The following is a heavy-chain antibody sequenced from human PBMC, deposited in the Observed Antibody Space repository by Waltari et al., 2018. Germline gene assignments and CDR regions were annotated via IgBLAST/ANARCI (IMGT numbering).Heavy chain of an antibody. J-gene: IGHJ4*02. CDR2: ISYDGSNK. V-gene: IGHV3-30-3*01. CDR3: ARDPTGY. CDR1: GFTFSSYA. Sequence: QVQLVESGGGVVQPGRSLRLSCAASGFTFSSYAMHWVRQAPGKGLEWVAVISYDGSNKYYADSVKVRFTISRDNSKNTLYLQMNSLRAEDTAVYYCARDPTGYWGQGTLVTVSS.